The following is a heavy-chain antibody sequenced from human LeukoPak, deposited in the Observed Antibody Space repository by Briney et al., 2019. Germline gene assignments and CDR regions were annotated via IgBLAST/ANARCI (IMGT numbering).Heavy chain of an antibody. CDR2: IDPSDSYT. CDR1: GYSFTSYW. CDR3: ARSGSEWLVRRYFDL. D-gene: IGHD6-19*01. J-gene: IGHJ2*01. Sequence: GESLKISCKGSGYSFTSYWISWLRQMPGKGLEWMGRIDPSDSYTNYSPSFQGHVTISADKSISTAYLQWSSLKASDTAMDYCARSGSEWLVRRYFDLWGRGTLVTVSS. V-gene: IGHV5-10-1*01.